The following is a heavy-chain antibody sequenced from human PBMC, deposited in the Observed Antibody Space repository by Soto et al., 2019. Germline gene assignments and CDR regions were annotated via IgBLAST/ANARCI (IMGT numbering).Heavy chain of an antibody. D-gene: IGHD1-7*01. J-gene: IGHJ4*02. CDR3: ARITGTTCDY. Sequence: EVQLLESGGGLVQPGGSLRLSCAASGFTFSSYAMSWVRQAPGKGPEWVSAISGSGGSTDYADSVKGRFTISIDNSKNTLYLQMNSLRAEDTAVYYCARITGTTCDYWGQGTLVTVSS. CDR1: GFTFSSYA. V-gene: IGHV3-23*01. CDR2: ISGSGGST.